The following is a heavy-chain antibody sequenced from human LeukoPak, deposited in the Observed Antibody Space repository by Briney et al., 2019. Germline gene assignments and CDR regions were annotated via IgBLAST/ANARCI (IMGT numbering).Heavy chain of an antibody. CDR3: ARGFPTSSRWFDP. D-gene: IGHD6-6*01. CDR2: IDHSGSA. CDR1: GGSFSGYH. Sequence: SETLSLTCGVYGGSFSGYHWTWIRLRPGKGLDWIGDIDHSGSAHYNPSLKSRVTISIDTSNKQFSLNLHSATAGDTAVYYCARGFPTSSRWFDPWGQGTLVTVSS. V-gene: IGHV4-34*01. J-gene: IGHJ5*02.